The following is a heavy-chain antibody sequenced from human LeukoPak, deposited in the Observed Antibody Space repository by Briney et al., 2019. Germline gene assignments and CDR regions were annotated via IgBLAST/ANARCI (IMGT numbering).Heavy chain of an antibody. Sequence: GASVKVSCKASGYTFTSYAISWVRQAPGQGLEWMGGIIPIFGTANYAQKFQGRVTITTDESTSTAYMELSSLRSEDTAVYYCARGYCSGGSCYLPYFDYWGQGTLVTVSS. D-gene: IGHD2-15*01. CDR2: IIPIFGTA. V-gene: IGHV1-69*05. CDR3: ARGYCSGGSCYLPYFDY. J-gene: IGHJ4*02. CDR1: GYTFTSYA.